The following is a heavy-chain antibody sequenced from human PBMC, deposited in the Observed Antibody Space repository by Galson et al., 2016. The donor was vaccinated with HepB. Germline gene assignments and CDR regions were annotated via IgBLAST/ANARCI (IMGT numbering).Heavy chain of an antibody. D-gene: IGHD5-24*01. J-gene: IGHJ6*02. CDR2: IINLYGTA. CDR1: GGTFSSYA. V-gene: IGHV1-69*13. Sequence: SVKVSCKASGGTFSSYAISWVRQAPGQGLEWMGVIINLYGTANYALKFQGRVTITADESTSTAHMEVSSLRYEDTAVYYCGSVLDGYNTPFYYGRDVWVQGTSGTVS. CDR3: GSVLDGYNTPFYYGRDV.